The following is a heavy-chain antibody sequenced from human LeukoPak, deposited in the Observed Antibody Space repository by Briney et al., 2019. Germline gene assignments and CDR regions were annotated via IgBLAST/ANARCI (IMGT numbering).Heavy chain of an antibody. CDR2: IDISGGAT. V-gene: IGHV3-23*05. J-gene: IGHJ4*02. CDR3: ANEIRPNDY. Sequence: GGSLRLSCVASGFPFSSHTMCWVRQAPGKGLEWVSSIDISGGATWYADSVRGRFTISRDNSKNTLYLQMTSLRVEDTALYYCANEIRPNDYWGQGTLVSVSS. D-gene: IGHD3-16*01. CDR1: GFPFSSHT.